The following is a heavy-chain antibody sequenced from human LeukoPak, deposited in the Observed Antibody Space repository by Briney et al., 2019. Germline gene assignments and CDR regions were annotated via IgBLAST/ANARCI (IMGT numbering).Heavy chain of an antibody. CDR3: ARQWAAAGTEASFDY. CDR2: ISAYNGNT. J-gene: IGHJ4*02. V-gene: IGHV1-18*01. D-gene: IGHD6-13*01. Sequence: ASVKVSCKASGYTFTSYGISWVRQAPGQGLEWMGWISAYNGNTNYAQKLQGRGTMTTDTSTSTAYMELRSLRSDDTAVYYCARQWAAAGTEASFDYWGQGTLVTVSS. CDR1: GYTFTSYG.